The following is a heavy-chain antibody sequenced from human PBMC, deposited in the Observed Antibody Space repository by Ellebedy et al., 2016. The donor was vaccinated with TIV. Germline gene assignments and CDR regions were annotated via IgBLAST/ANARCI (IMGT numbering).Heavy chain of an antibody. D-gene: IGHD6-13*01. V-gene: IGHV3-7*01. CDR2: IKEEGSEK. Sequence: PGGSLRLSCAASGFTFSSYAMFWVRQAPGKGLEWVANIKEEGSEKNYVDSVKGRFTISRDNAKNSLYLLMNSLSAEDTAVYYCAREGSSSHSNNDYWGQGTLVTVSS. CDR1: GFTFSSYA. J-gene: IGHJ4*02. CDR3: AREGSSSHSNNDY.